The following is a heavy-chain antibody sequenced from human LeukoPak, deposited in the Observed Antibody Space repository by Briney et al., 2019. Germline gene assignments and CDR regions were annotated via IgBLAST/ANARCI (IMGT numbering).Heavy chain of an antibody. CDR3: ARDRPVRGSEIDF. CDR2: INPDSGGT. Sequence: GASVKVSCKASGYTFTDYYIHWVRQAPGQGLEWMGWINPDSGGTSYAQKFQGRVTMTRDTSISTAYMELSRLRSDDTAVYYCARDRPVRGSEIDFWGQGTLVTVSS. J-gene: IGHJ4*02. D-gene: IGHD6-6*01. V-gene: IGHV1-2*02. CDR1: GYTFTDYY.